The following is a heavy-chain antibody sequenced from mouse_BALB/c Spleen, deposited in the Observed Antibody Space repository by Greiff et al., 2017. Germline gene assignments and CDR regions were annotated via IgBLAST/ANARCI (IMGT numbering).Heavy chain of an antibody. CDR1: GFSLTSYG. CDR2: IWAGGST. J-gene: IGHJ3*01. Sequence: VKLQESGPGLVAPSQSLSITCTVSGFSLTSYGVHWVRQPPGKGLEWLGVIWAGGSTNYNSALMSRLSISKDNSKSQVFLKMNSLQTDDTAMYYCAREGYGNSFAYWGQGTLVTVSA. D-gene: IGHD2-10*02. V-gene: IGHV2-9*02. CDR3: AREGYGNSFAY.